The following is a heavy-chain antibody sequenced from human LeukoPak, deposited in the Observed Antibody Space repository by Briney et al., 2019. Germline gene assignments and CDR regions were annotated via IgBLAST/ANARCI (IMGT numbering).Heavy chain of an antibody. CDR2: IHDSGST. V-gene: IGHV4-39*01. CDR1: GGSIRSSYYY. Sequence: SETLSLTCTVSGGSIRSSYYYWGWIRQPPGKGLEWIGSIHDSGSTYYNPSLKSRVTISVDTSKNQFSLKLNSVTAADTAVYYCARRYRIAARLAYFDYWGQGTLVTVSS. CDR3: ARRYRIAARLAYFDY. J-gene: IGHJ4*02. D-gene: IGHD6-6*01.